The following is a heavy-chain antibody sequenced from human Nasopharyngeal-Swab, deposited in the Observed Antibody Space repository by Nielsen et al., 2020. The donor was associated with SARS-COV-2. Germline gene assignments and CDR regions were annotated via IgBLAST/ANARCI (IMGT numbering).Heavy chain of an antibody. CDR3: ASSINYDSSGYYDY. J-gene: IGHJ4*02. D-gene: IGHD3-22*01. CDR1: GFTFDDYA. CDR2: ISWNSGSI. V-gene: IGHV3-9*01. Sequence: GGSLRPSCAASGFTFDDYAMHWVRQAPGKGLEWVSGISWNSGSIGHADSVKGRFTISRDNAKNSLYLQMNSLRAEDTALYYCASSINYDSSGYYDYWGQGTLVTVSS.